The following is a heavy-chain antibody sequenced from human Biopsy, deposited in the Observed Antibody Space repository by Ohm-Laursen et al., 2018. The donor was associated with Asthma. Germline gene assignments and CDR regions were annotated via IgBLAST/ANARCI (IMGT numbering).Heavy chain of an antibody. CDR2: ISKDGILT. CDR1: GFTFRKSA. CDR3: AKGDGPRPVRDVFDV. J-gene: IGHJ3*01. D-gene: IGHD6-6*01. Sequence: SLRLSCAASGFTFRKSAMHWVRQAPGKGLEWVALISKDGILTNYADSVKGRFTISRDISTNTLHLLMISLRQEDTGVYFCAKGDGPRPVRDVFDVWGRGTKVTVSS. V-gene: IGHV3-30*18.